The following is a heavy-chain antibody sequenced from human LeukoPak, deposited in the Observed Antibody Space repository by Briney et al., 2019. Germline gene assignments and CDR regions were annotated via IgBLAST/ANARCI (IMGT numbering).Heavy chain of an antibody. V-gene: IGHV1-8*03. Sequence: GASVKVSCKASGYTFTSYDINWVRQATGQGLEWMGWMNPNSGNTGYAQKFQGRVTITRNTSISTAYMELSSLRSEDTAVYYCARSGGYSYGLLYYYYYYYMDVWGKGTTVTVSS. D-gene: IGHD5-18*01. J-gene: IGHJ6*03. CDR1: GYTFTSYD. CDR2: MNPNSGNT. CDR3: ARSGGYSYGLLYYYYYYYMDV.